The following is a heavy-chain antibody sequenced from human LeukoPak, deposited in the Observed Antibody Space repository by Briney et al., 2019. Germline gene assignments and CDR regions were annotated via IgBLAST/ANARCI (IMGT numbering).Heavy chain of an antibody. J-gene: IGHJ6*02. D-gene: IGHD4-17*01. V-gene: IGHV4-34*01. CDR2: INHSGST. Sequence: SETLSLTCAVYGGSFSGYYWSWIRQPPGKGLEWIGEINHSGSTNYNPSLKSRVTISVDTSKNQFSLKLSSVTAADTAVYYCAGPGKGGLRHYYYYGMDVWGQGTTVTVSS. CDR1: GGSFSGYY. CDR3: AGPGKGGLRHYYYYGMDV.